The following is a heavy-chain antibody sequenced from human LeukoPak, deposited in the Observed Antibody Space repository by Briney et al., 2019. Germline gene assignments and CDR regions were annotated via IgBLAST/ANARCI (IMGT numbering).Heavy chain of an antibody. V-gene: IGHV4-34*01. J-gene: IGHJ4*02. D-gene: IGHD3-3*01. CDR3: ARLNRRITIFGVVKNKGYYFDY. Sequence: SETLSLTCTVSGGSISSHYWSWIRQPPGKGLEWIGEINHSGSTNYNPSLKSRVTISVDTSKNQFSLKLSSVTAADTAVYYCARLNRRITIFGVVKNKGYYFDYWGQGTLVTVSS. CDR1: GGSISSHY. CDR2: INHSGST.